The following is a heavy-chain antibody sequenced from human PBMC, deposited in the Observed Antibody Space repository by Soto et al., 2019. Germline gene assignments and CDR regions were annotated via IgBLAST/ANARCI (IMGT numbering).Heavy chain of an antibody. CDR2: VEGENDDR. CDR1: GITFSDLH. D-gene: IGHD2-8*01. CDR3: AEFSGSNGSLSFDY. V-gene: IGHV1-69-2*01. J-gene: IGHJ4*02. Sequence: EVLLQQSGAEAREPGGVVKMSCAVSGITFSDLHMHWVKQAPGKGLEWVGLVEGENDDRLYAEKYRGRLNINTDTTRHTSYMELNSLTTDVTAIYFGAEFSGSNGSLSFDYWGQGTPVTVSA.